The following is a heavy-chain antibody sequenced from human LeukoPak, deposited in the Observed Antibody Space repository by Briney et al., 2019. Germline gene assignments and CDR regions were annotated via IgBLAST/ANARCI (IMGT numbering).Heavy chain of an antibody. CDR2: ISGSGGST. V-gene: IGHV3-23*01. CDR1: GFTFSSYG. Sequence: GGPLRLSCAASGFTFSSYGMSWVRQAPGKGLEWVSAISGSGGSTYYADSVKGRFTISRDNSKNTLYLQMNSLRAEDTAVYYCAKHMVRGVIFDYWGQGTLVTVSS. J-gene: IGHJ4*02. D-gene: IGHD3-10*01. CDR3: AKHMVRGVIFDY.